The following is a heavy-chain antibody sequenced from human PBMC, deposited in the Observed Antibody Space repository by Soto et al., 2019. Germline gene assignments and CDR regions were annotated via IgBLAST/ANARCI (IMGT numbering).Heavy chain of an antibody. J-gene: IGHJ3*02. D-gene: IGHD2-2*02. V-gene: IGHV3-11*01. CDR3: VREGRSSTSCNTGCAFDI. CDR1: GFTSWDYD. Sequence: LRLSCAASGFTSWDYDMSWIRQAPGKGLEWVSYISRSGNTMYYGDYVKGRFTISRDNAENSVFLQMISLRAKDTAVYYCVREGRSSTSCNTGCAFDIWGQGTMVTVSS. CDR2: ISRSGNTM.